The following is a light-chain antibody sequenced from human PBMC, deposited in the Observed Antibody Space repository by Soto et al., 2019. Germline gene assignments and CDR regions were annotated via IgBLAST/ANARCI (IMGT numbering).Light chain of an antibody. CDR1: QSVLYSSNNKNY. CDR3: QQYYSTPLT. Sequence: DIVMTQSPDSLAVSLGERATINCKSSQSVLYSSNNKNYLAWYQQKPGQPPKLLIYWASTRASGVPDRFSGSGSGTDFTLTISSLQAEDVAVYYCQQYYSTPLTFGGGTKVELK. CDR2: WAS. J-gene: IGKJ4*01. V-gene: IGKV4-1*01.